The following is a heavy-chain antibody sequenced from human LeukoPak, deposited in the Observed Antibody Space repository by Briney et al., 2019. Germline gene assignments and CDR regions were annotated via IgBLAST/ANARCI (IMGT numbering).Heavy chain of an antibody. CDR1: GYTFTGYY. CDR2: INPNSGGT. D-gene: IGHD3-16*02. CDR3: ARDYYDYVWGSYRAYYFDY. V-gene: IGHV1-2*02. Sequence: ASVKVSCKASGYTFTGYYMHWVRQAPGQGLEWMGWINPNSGGTNYAQKFQGRVTMTRDTSISTAYMELSRLRSDDTAVYYCARDYYDYVWGSYRAYYFDYWGQGTLVTVSS. J-gene: IGHJ4*02.